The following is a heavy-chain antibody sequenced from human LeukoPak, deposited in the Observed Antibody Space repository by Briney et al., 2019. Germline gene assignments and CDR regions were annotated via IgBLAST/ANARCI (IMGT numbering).Heavy chain of an antibody. Sequence: GGSLRLSCAASGLTFSSYGMHWVRQAPGKGLEWVAVISYDGSNKYYADSVKGRFTISRDNSKNTLYLQMNSLRAEDTAVYYCAKDPYCSGGSCSNWFDPWGQGTLVTVSS. CDR3: AKDPYCSGGSCSNWFDP. CDR1: GLTFSSYG. CDR2: ISYDGSNK. D-gene: IGHD2-15*01. V-gene: IGHV3-30*18. J-gene: IGHJ5*02.